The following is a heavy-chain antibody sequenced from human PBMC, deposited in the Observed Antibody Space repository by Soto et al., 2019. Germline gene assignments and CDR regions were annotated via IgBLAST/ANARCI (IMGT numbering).Heavy chain of an antibody. CDR2: IHPRDSDT. V-gene: IGHV5-51*01. J-gene: IGHJ2*01. Sequence: PGESLKISCHASGYYFTYYWICWVRQMPWKGLEWMGIIHPRDSDTKYSPSFQGHVTFSVDTSISTAFLQWNSLKASDSAIYYCARQHYDFWSGSDIGSSYFDFWGRGTQVTVSS. D-gene: IGHD3-3*01. CDR3: ARQHYDFWSGSDIGSSYFDF. CDR1: GYYFTYYW.